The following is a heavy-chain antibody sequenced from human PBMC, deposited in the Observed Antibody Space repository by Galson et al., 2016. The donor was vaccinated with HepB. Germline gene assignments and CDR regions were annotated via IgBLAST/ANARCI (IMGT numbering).Heavy chain of an antibody. J-gene: IGHJ4*02. CDR1: GDSVSSYTGV. V-gene: IGHV6-1*01. Sequence: CAISGDSVSSYTGVWNWIRQSPSRGLEWLGRTYYRSQWYYHYAESVKGRITIHPDTSKNHFSLRLTSVTPEDTAVYYCARDSPGNSFFDYWSQGTLVTVSS. CDR2: TYYRSQWYY. CDR3: ARDSPGNSFFDY. D-gene: IGHD4-23*01.